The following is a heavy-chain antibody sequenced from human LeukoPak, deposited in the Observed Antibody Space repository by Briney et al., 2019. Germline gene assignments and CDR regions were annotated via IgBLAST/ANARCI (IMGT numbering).Heavy chain of an antibody. J-gene: IGHJ4*02. V-gene: IGHV3-48*03. D-gene: IGHD3-3*01. CDR1: GFTFSSYE. CDR2: ISSSGSTI. CDR3: TTVRYDFWSGYDFDY. Sequence: LSGGSLRLSCAASGFTFSSYEMNWVRQAPGKGLEWVSYISSSGSTIYYADSVKGRFTISRDNSKNTLYLQMNSPKTEDTAVYYCTTVRYDFWSGYDFDYWGQGTLVTVSS.